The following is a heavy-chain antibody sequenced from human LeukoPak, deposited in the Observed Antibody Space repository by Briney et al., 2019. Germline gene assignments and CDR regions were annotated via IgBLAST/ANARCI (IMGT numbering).Heavy chain of an antibody. CDR1: SESSGGDD. V-gene: IGHV4-34*01. CDR3: VRDGGTRLGFDP. J-gene: IGHJ5*02. D-gene: IGHD3-16*01. CDR2: VSPGGST. Sequence: SETLSLTCAMHSESSGGDDWTWIRQPPGKGLEWIGEVSPGGSTRYNPSLRSRVTISLDTSRSRFSLRLSSVTAADTGVYYCVRDGGTRLGFDPWGQGTLVTVSS.